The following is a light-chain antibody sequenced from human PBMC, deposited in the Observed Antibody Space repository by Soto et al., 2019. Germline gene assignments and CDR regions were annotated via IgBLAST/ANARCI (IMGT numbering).Light chain of an antibody. J-gene: IGLJ1*01. Sequence: QSVLTQPPSASGSPGQSVTISCTGTSSDVGGYDYVSWYQQHPGKAPKLMIYEVTIRPSGVSDRFSGSKSGNTASLTVSGLHAEDEADYYCSSYTGGNPSYVFGTGPKLTVL. CDR2: EVT. V-gene: IGLV2-8*01. CDR3: SSYTGGNPSYV. CDR1: SSDVGGYDY.